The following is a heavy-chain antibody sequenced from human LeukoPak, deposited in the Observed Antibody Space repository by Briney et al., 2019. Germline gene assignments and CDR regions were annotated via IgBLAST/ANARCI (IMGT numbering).Heavy chain of an antibody. CDR1: GGSISSSSYY. CDR3: ARHLLEIDGAGPDDAFDI. J-gene: IGHJ3*02. Sequence: SETLSLTCTVSGGSISSSSYYWGWIRQPPGKGLEWIGRIYYSGSTYYNPSLKSRVTKSVDTSKNQFSLKLSSVTAADTAVYYCARHLLEIDGAGPDDAFDIWGQGTMVTVSS. CDR2: IYYSGST. V-gene: IGHV4-39*01. D-gene: IGHD5-24*01.